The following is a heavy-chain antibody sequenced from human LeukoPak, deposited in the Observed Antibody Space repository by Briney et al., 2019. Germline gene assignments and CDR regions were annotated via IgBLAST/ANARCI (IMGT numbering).Heavy chain of an antibody. D-gene: IGHD3-10*01. CDR1: GGSISSGGYY. V-gene: IGHV4-31*03. Sequence: PSETLSLTCTVSGGSISSGGYYWSWIRQHPGKGLEWIGYIYYSGSTYYNTSLKSRVTISVDTSKNQFSLKLSSVTAADTAVYYCARDYHYGSGHNWFDPWGQGTLVTVSS. CDR3: ARDYHYGSGHNWFDP. CDR2: IYYSGST. J-gene: IGHJ5*02.